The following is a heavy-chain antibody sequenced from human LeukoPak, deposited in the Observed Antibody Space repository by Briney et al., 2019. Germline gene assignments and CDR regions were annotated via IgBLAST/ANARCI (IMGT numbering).Heavy chain of an antibody. CDR3: AKDDYGDPDG. D-gene: IGHD4-17*01. CDR2: VYYSGST. V-gene: IGHV4-39*07. CDR1: GDSISRSSYF. Sequence: PSETLSLTCTVSGDSISRSSYFWGWIRQPPGKGLEWIGSVYYSGSTNYNPSLKSRVTISLDMSKNQLSLKLSSVTAADTAVYYCAKDDYGDPDGWGQGTLVTVSS. J-gene: IGHJ4*02.